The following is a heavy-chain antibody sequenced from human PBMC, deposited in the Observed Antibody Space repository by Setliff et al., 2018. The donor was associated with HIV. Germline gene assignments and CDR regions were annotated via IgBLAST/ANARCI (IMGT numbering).Heavy chain of an antibody. V-gene: IGHV3-23*01. J-gene: IGHJ5*02. D-gene: IGHD6-19*01. Sequence: GESLKISCAASGFAFSTYAMSWVRQAPGKGLEWVSAISDSGGGTYYADSVKGRFTVSRDNSKYTLYLQMNSLRVEDTAVYYCAKDKGSSGWSAWGQGTRVTVSS. CDR2: ISDSGGGT. CDR3: AKDKGSSGWSA. CDR1: GFAFSTYA.